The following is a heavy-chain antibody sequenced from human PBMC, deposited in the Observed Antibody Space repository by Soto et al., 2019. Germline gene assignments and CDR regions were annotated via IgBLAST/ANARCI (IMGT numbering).Heavy chain of an antibody. V-gene: IGHV5-10-1*01. CDR2: IDPSDSYT. D-gene: IGHD3-9*01. Sequence: GESLKISCKGSGYSFTSYWISWVRQMPGKGLEWMGRIDPSDSYTNYSPSFQGHVTISAGKSISTAYLQWSSLKASDTAMYYCATHLYYDILTGYYPTHYYFDYWGQGTLVTVSS. CDR3: ATHLYYDILTGYYPTHYYFDY. CDR1: GYSFTSYW. J-gene: IGHJ4*02.